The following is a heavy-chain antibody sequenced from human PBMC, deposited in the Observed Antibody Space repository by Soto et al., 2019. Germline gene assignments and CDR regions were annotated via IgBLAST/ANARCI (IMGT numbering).Heavy chain of an antibody. Sequence: QITLKESGPTLVKPTQTLTLTCTFSGFSLSTSGVGVGWIRQPPGKALEWLAIIYWDDEKRYSPSLKTRHTDNKDTSKNQVVPTMTNVDPVDTATYYCAHRAYFDSGKQFDYWGQGTLVSVSS. CDR1: GFSLSTSGVG. D-gene: IGHD3-10*01. J-gene: IGHJ4*02. CDR3: AHRAYFDSGKQFDY. CDR2: IYWDDEK. V-gene: IGHV2-5*02.